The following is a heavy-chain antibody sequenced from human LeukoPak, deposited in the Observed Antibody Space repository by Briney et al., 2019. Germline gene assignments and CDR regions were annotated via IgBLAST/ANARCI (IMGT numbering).Heavy chain of an antibody. CDR2: INPNSGGT. V-gene: IGHV1-2*06. D-gene: IGHD2-15*01. CDR1: GYTFTGYY. Sequence: GASVKVSCKASGYTFTGYYMHWVRQAPGQGLEWMGRINPNSGGTNYAQKFQGRVTMTRDTSISTAYMELSRLRSDDTAVYYCARVPVGVVVAATLDYWGQGTLVTVSS. J-gene: IGHJ4*02. CDR3: ARVPVGVVVAATLDY.